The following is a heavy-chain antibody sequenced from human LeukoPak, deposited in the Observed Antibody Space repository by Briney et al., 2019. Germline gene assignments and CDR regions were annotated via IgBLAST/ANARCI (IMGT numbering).Heavy chain of an antibody. J-gene: IGHJ4*02. Sequence: GGSLRLSCAASGFSVGSSYMYWVRQAPGKGLEWVSFFYRGDSTYYAESVRGRFTISRDNSKNTLYLLMNSLIPEDTAVYYCAREVVSIPSYFDSWGQGTLVTVSS. V-gene: IGHV3-53*01. CDR3: AREVVSIPSYFDS. D-gene: IGHD2-21*01. CDR2: FYRGDST. CDR1: GFSVGSSY.